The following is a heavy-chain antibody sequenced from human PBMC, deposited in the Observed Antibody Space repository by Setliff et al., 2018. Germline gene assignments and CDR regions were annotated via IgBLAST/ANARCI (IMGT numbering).Heavy chain of an antibody. Sequence: ASVKVSCKASGYTFSSYGISWVRQAPGQGLEWMGWISAYNGNTNYAQKLQGRVTMTTDTSTSTAYMELRSLRSDDTAVYYCARFSSSWYPSEPVQAFDIWGQGTMVTVSS. CDR2: ISAYNGNT. CDR1: GYTFSSYG. J-gene: IGHJ3*02. D-gene: IGHD6-13*01. CDR3: ARFSSSWYPSEPVQAFDI. V-gene: IGHV1-18*01.